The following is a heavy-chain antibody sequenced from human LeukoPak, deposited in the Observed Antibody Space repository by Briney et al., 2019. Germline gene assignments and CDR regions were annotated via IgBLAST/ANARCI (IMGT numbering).Heavy chain of an antibody. D-gene: IGHD6-13*01. CDR1: GYSFTSYW. CDR2: IYPGNSDT. J-gene: IGHJ1*01. V-gene: IGHV5-51*01. Sequence: MPGESLRISCKGSGYSFTSYWIGWVRQMPGKGLEWMGLIYPGNSDTRYSPSFQGQVTISADKSISTAHLQWSSLKASDTAMYYCARLDSSTFSTEYFQHWGQGTLVTVSS. CDR3: ARLDSSTFSTEYFQH.